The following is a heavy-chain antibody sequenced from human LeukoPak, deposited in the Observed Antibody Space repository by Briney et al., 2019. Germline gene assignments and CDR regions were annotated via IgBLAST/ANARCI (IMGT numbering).Heavy chain of an antibody. V-gene: IGHV3-23*01. J-gene: IGHJ4*02. CDR3: AKDPGSGWLFDY. D-gene: IGHD6-19*01. Sequence: PGGSLRLSCAASGFTFSIYAMSWVRQAPGKGLEWVSAISGSGGSTYYADSVKGRFTISRDNSKNTLYLQMNSLRAEDTAVYYCAKDPGSGWLFDYWGQGTLVTVSS. CDR1: GFTFSIYA. CDR2: ISGSGGST.